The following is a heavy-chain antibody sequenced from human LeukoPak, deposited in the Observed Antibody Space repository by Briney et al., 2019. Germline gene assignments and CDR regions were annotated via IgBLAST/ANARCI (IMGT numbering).Heavy chain of an antibody. Sequence: GGSLRLSCAASGFTFSSYAMSWVRQAPGKGLEGVSAISDSGGSTYYADSVKGRFPISRDNSKNTLYLQMNSLRAEDTAVYYCAKEGYSSGWYDYWGQGTLVTVSS. CDR2: ISDSGGST. CDR3: AKEGYSSGWYDY. V-gene: IGHV3-23*01. D-gene: IGHD6-19*01. J-gene: IGHJ4*02. CDR1: GFTFSSYA.